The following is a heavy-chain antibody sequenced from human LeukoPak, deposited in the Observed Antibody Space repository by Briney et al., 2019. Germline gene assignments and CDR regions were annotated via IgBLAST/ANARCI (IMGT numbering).Heavy chain of an antibody. D-gene: IGHD3-16*02. CDR1: GGSISSYY. CDR2: ISYGGST. J-gene: IGHJ4*02. Sequence: SETLSLTCTVSGGSISSYYWSWIRQPPGKGQEWIGYISYGGSTNYNPSLKSRVTISVDTSKNQFSLKLSSVTAADTAVYYCARYVWGSYPTFEDYWGQGTLVTVSS. CDR3: ARYVWGSYPTFEDY. V-gene: IGHV4-59*01.